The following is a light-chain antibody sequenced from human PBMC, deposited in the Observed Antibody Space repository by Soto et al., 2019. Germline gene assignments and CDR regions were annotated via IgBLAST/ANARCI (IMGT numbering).Light chain of an antibody. CDR1: QSVTTF. CDR3: QQRINWPLT. Sequence: EIVLTQSPATLSLSPGERATLSCRASQSVTTFLAWYQQKPGQAPRLLIYDASSRATGIPARFGGSGSGTDFTLTISSLEPEDFAVYYCQQRINWPLTFGGATKVEIK. V-gene: IGKV3-11*01. CDR2: DAS. J-gene: IGKJ4*01.